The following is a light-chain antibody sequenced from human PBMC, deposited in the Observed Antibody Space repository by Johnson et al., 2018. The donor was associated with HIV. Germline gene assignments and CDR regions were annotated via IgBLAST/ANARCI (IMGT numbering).Light chain of an antibody. CDR2: ENN. Sequence: QSVLTQPPSVSAAPGQKVTISCSGSSSNIGNNYVSWYRQLPGTAPQLLIYENNKRPSGIPDRFSASKSGTSATLAITGLQTGDEADYYCGTWDSSLSAGVFGTGTKVTVL. CDR1: SSNIGNNY. J-gene: IGLJ1*01. CDR3: GTWDSSLSAGV. V-gene: IGLV1-51*02.